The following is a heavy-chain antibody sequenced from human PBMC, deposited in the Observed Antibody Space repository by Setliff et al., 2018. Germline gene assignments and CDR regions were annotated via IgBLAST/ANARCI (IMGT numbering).Heavy chain of an antibody. CDR1: GGTFSGYA. Sequence: SVKVSCKASGGTFSGYAFSWVRQAPGQGLEWIGGITPIFETAHYAEKFRDRVTITADKSTTTVHMELSSLRSEDTAIYYCARDSRQWLEGGASGDMDIWGQGTLVTVSS. D-gene: IGHD6-19*01. CDR3: ARDSRQWLEGGASGDMDI. V-gene: IGHV1-69*06. J-gene: IGHJ4*02. CDR2: ITPIFETA.